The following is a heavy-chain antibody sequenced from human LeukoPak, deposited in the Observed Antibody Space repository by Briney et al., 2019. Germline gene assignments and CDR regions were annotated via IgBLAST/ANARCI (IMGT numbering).Heavy chain of an antibody. CDR2: IYVGDAT. CDR1: GFTVNNNC. D-gene: IGHD1-26*01. CDR3: ARDGGSGTYVETYYYGMDV. V-gene: IGHV3-66*01. J-gene: IGHJ6*02. Sequence: GGSLRLSCAASGFTVNNNCLSWVRQAPGKGLEWVSFIYVGDATYYADSVKGRFTISRDNSKNTVYLQMNSLRTEDSAVYYCARDGGSGTYVETYYYGMDVWGQGTTVTVSS.